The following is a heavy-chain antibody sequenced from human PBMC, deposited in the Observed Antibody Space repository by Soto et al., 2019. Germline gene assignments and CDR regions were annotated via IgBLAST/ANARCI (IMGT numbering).Heavy chain of an antibody. D-gene: IGHD2-2*01. CDR1: GFTPSSNW. CDR3: ARQLIYAFDI. V-gene: IGHV3-74*01. Sequence: QPGGSLRLSCAASGFTPSSNWMHWVRQAPGKGPVWVSRISSDGSNTYYADSVKGRFTISRDNAKNTVYLQMDSLGADDTAVYYCARQLIYAFDIWGQGTMVTVSS. CDR2: ISSDGSNT. J-gene: IGHJ3*02.